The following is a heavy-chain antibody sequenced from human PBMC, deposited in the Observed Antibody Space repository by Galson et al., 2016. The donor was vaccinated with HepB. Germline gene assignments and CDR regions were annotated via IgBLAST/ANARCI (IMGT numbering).Heavy chain of an antibody. J-gene: IGHJ1*01. V-gene: IGHV1-46*01. CDR1: GYSFTSYY. Sequence: SVKVSCKASGYSFTSYYMYWVRQAPGQGLEWMGLINPGDGSTRSAQRFQGRVTMTRDLTTSTVYMELTNLRFDDTAVFFCARGSATAEYFQYWGQGTLVTVSP. CDR3: ARGSATAEYFQY. CDR2: INPGDGST.